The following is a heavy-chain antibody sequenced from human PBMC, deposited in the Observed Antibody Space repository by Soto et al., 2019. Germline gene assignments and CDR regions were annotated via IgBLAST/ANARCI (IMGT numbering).Heavy chain of an antibody. Sequence: EVQLVESGGGLVQPGRSLRLSCAASGFTFDDYAMHWVRQAPGKGLEWVSGISWNSGSIGYADSVKGRFTISRDNAKNSLYLQMNSLRAEDTALYYCAKGKYSSGWYVDYWGQGTLVTVSS. CDR2: ISWNSGSI. CDR3: AKGKYSSGWYVDY. D-gene: IGHD6-19*01. V-gene: IGHV3-9*01. J-gene: IGHJ4*02. CDR1: GFTFDDYA.